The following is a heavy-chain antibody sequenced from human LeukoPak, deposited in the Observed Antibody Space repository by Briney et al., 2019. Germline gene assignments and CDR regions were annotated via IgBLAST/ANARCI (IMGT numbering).Heavy chain of an antibody. V-gene: IGHV3-23*01. CDR1: GFTFSSYA. Sequence: PGGSLRLSCAASGFTFSSYAMSWVRQAPGKGLEGVSAISGSGGSTYYADSVKGRFTIPRDNSKNTLYLQMNSLRAEDTAVYYCAKGDYYDSSGYYNPGLFDYWGQGTLVTVSS. D-gene: IGHD3-22*01. J-gene: IGHJ4*02. CDR2: ISGSGGST. CDR3: AKGDYYDSSGYYNPGLFDY.